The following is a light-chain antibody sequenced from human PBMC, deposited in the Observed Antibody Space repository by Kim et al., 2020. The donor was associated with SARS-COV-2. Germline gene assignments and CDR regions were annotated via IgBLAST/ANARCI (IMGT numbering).Light chain of an antibody. J-gene: IGLJ2*01. CDR1: NDDVGAYNL. CDR3: CSYACYGLVI. V-gene: IGLV2-23*02. Sequence: QSVLTQSASVSGSPGQPTTISCTGSNDDVGAYNLVSWYQQHPGKARRLIIYEVDQQPSGVSDLFSGSKSGNTASLTIYGLQAEDEGYYFCCSYACYGLVIFGGGTKVTVL. CDR2: EVD.